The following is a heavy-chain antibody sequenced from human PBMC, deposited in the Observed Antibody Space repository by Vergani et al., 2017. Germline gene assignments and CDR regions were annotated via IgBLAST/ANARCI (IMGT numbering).Heavy chain of an antibody. Sequence: EVQLVESGGGLVQPGGSLKLSCAASGFTFSGSAMHWVRQASGKGLEWVGRIRSKANSYATAYAASVKGRFTISRDDSKNTAYLQMNSLKTEDTAVYYCTRPVAGRPYGMDVWGQGTTVTVSS. V-gene: IGHV3-73*01. J-gene: IGHJ6*02. D-gene: IGHD6-19*01. CDR2: IRSKANSYAT. CDR3: TRPVAGRPYGMDV. CDR1: GFTFSGSA.